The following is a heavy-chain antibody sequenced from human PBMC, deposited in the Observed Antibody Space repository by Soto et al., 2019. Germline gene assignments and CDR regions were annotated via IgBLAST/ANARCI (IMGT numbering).Heavy chain of an antibody. CDR2: ISGSGATT. J-gene: IGHJ4*02. V-gene: IGHV3-23*01. D-gene: IGHD2-21*02. Sequence: EVQLLESGGGLIQPGGSLRLSCAASGFSISSDAMSWVRQAPGKGLEWVSGISGSGATTNYADSVKGRFAISIYNSKNTLYLQMSSLRAEDTAVYYCEKRQSGNFGPFDSWGQGTLVTVSP. CDR1: GFSISSDA. CDR3: EKRQSGNFGPFDS.